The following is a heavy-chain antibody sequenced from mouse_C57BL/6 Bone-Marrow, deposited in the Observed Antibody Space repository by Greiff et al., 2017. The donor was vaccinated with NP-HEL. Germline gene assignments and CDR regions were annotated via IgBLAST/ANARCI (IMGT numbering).Heavy chain of an antibody. CDR1: GYTFTSYG. CDR3: ARRGGLRRYFDV. V-gene: IGHV1-81*01. Sequence: VKLQESGAELARPGASVKLSCKASGYTFTSYGISWVKQRTGQGLEWIGEIYPRSGNTYYNEKFKGKATLTADKSSSTAYMELRSPTSEDSAVYFCARRGGLRRYFDVWGTGTTVTVSS. J-gene: IGHJ1*03. CDR2: IYPRSGNT. D-gene: IGHD2-4*01.